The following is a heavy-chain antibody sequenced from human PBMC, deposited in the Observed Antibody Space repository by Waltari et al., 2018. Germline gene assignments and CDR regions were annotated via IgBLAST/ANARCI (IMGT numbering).Heavy chain of an antibody. CDR2: INHSGST. CDR1: GGSFIGSY. V-gene: IGHV4-34*01. Sequence: QVQLQQWGAGLLKPSETLSLTCAVHGGSFIGSYWIWHRQPPGTGLEWIGEINHSGSTNYNPSLKSRVTISVDTSKNQFSLKLSSVTAADTAVYYCARSYYYYYGMDVWGQGTTVTVSS. J-gene: IGHJ6*02. CDR3: ARSYYYYYGMDV.